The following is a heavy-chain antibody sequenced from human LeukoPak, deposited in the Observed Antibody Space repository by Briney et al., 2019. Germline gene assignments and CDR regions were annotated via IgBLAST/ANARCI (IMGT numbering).Heavy chain of an antibody. CDR1: GFTFSSYG. CDR3: ARDGAAAGVFDY. D-gene: IGHD6-13*01. CDR2: ISYDGSNK. Sequence: PGGSLRLSCAASGFTFSSYGMHWVRQAPGKGLEWVAVISYDGSNKYYADSVKGRFTISRDNSKNTLYLQMNSLRAEDTAVYYCARDGAAAGVFDYWGQGTLVTVSS. V-gene: IGHV3-30*03. J-gene: IGHJ4*02.